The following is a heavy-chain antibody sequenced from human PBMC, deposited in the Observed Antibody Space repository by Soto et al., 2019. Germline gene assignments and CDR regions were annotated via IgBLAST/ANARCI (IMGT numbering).Heavy chain of an antibody. V-gene: IGHV1-18*01. J-gene: IGHJ5*02. CDR1: GYTFTDYG. Sequence: QVQLVQSGAEVMKPGASVKVSCKASGYTFTDYGVSWVRQAPGQGLEWMGWISAYNGDTKYAQKVQGRVTMTTDTSTRTAYMELRRLRSDDTAVYYCARDRHFASGGANWFDPWGQGTLVTVSS. CDR3: ARDRHFASGGANWFDP. CDR2: ISAYNGDT. D-gene: IGHD3-10*01.